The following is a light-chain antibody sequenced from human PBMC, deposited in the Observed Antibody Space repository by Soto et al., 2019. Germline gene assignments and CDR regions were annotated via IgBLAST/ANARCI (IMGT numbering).Light chain of an antibody. CDR2: GAS. V-gene: IGKV3-15*01. J-gene: IGKJ1*01. Sequence: EIVMTQSPGTLSVSPGERVTLSCRASQSVNDNLAWYQQKPGQAPRLLIYGASTRATGIPARFSGSGSGTDFTLTISSLAPEDFAIYYCHQRQSWPRTFGQGTKVDIK. CDR3: HQRQSWPRT. CDR1: QSVNDN.